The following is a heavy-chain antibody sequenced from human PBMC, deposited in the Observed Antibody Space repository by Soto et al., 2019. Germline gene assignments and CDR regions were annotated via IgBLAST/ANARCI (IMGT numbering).Heavy chain of an antibody. J-gene: IGHJ6*02. Sequence: GGSLRLSCAASGFTVSSNYMSWVRQAPGKGLEWVSVIYSGGSTYYADSVKGRFTISRDNSKNTLYLQMNSLRAEGTAVYYCASSRDYYYYGMDVWGQGTTVTVSS. V-gene: IGHV3-53*01. CDR2: IYSGGST. CDR3: ASSRDYYYYGMDV. CDR1: GFTVSSNY. D-gene: IGHD6-13*01.